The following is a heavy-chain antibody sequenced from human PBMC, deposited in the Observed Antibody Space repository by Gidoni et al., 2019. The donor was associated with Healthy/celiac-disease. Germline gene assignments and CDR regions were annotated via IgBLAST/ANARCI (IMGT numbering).Heavy chain of an antibody. CDR3: ARGYYGDHGVWFDP. V-gene: IGHV3-20*04. CDR1: GFTFYAYG. CDR2: INWNGGST. Sequence: EVQLVESGGGVVRPGGSLRLSCAAPGFTFYAYGMSWVRQAPGKGLEWVSGINWNGGSTGYADSVKSRFTIARDNAKNSLYLQMNSLRAEDTALYYCARGYYGDHGVWFDPWGQGTLVTVSS. D-gene: IGHD4-17*01. J-gene: IGHJ5*02.